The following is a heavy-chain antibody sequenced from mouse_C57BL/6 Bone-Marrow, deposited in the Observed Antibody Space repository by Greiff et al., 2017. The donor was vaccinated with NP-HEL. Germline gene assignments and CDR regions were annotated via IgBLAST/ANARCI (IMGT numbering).Heavy chain of an antibody. D-gene: IGHD2-3*01. Sequence: VQLVESGAELAKPGASVKLSCKASGYTFTSYWMHWVKQRPGQGLEWIGYINPSSGYTKYNQKFKDKATVTAGKSSSTAYMQLSSLTYEDSAVYYCASFDGYYFAWFAYWGQGTLVTVSA. CDR2: INPSSGYT. J-gene: IGHJ3*01. CDR1: GYTFTSYW. CDR3: ASFDGYYFAWFAY. V-gene: IGHV1-7*01.